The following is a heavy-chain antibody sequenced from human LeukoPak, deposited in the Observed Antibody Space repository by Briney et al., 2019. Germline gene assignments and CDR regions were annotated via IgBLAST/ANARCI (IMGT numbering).Heavy chain of an antibody. CDR2: IYYSGST. Sequence: SETLSLTCTVSGGSISSYYWSWIRQPPGKGLEWIGYIYYSGSTNYNPSLKSRVTISVDTSKNQFSLKLSSVTAADTAVYYCARHVKSSSSPLFDYWGQGTLVTVSS. V-gene: IGHV4-59*08. CDR1: GGSISSYY. D-gene: IGHD6-6*01. CDR3: ARHVKSSSSPLFDY. J-gene: IGHJ4*02.